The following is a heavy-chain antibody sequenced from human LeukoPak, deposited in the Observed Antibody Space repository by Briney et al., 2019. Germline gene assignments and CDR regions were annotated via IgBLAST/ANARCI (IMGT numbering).Heavy chain of an antibody. V-gene: IGHV1-69*05. CDR1: GGTFSSYA. Sequence: SVKVSCKASGGTFSSYAISWVRQAPGQGPEWMGRIIPIFGTANYAQKFQGRVTITTDESTSTAYMELSSLRSEDTAVYYCARGLGYYDSSGYSFYMDVWGKGTTVTVSS. CDR3: ARGLGYYDSSGYSFYMDV. J-gene: IGHJ6*03. CDR2: IIPIFGTA. D-gene: IGHD3-22*01.